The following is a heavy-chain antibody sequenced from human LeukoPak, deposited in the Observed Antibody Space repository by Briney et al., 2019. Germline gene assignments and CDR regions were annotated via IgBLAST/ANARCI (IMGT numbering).Heavy chain of an antibody. D-gene: IGHD6-19*01. CDR3: TRDRGQWLVDY. Sequence: PSETLSLTCTVSGGSISTSGYYWGWIRQPPGKGLEYFASIDSSGNAYYNPSLRSRVTISADTSKNQFSLKLSSVTAADTAVYYCTRDRGQWLVDYWGQGTLVTVSS. J-gene: IGHJ4*02. CDR2: IDSSGNA. CDR1: GGSISTSGYY. V-gene: IGHV4-39*07.